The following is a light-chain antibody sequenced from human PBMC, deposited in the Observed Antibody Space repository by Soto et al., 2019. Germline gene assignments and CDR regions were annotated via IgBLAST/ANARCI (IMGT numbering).Light chain of an antibody. CDR3: QYAYYWPT. V-gene: IGKV3-15*01. Sequence: EIKLTQTPSTLSASIGDRATLSCRASQSVSSYLAWYQQKPGQAPMLLIYDASNGATGIPARCSGSGSGTEFTLTISILPSDDFAVYCCQYAYYWPTFGRGTKVDIK. CDR2: DAS. CDR1: QSVSSY. J-gene: IGKJ1*01.